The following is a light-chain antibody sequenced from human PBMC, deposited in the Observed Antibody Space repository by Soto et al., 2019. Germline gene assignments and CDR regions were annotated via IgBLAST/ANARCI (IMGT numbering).Light chain of an antibody. Sequence: QSALTQPPSVSGSPGQSITISCAGTSSAIGGYNYVSWYQQHPGKAPKVMIYEVSNRPSGVSNRFSGSKSGNTASLTISGLQAEDEADYYCSSYTSSSTLYVFGSGTKVTVL. J-gene: IGLJ1*01. CDR3: SSYTSSSTLYV. CDR2: EVS. V-gene: IGLV2-14*01. CDR1: SSAIGGYNY.